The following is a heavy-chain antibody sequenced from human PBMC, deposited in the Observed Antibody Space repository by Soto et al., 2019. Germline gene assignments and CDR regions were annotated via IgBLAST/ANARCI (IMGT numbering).Heavy chain of an antibody. J-gene: IGHJ4*02. CDR1: GGSISSYY. D-gene: IGHD2-2*01. CDR2: IYYSGST. CDR3: ARDTPATAMKY. V-gene: IGHV4-59*01. Sequence: PSETLSLTCTVSGGSISSYYWSWIRQPPGKGLEWIGYIYYSGSTNYNPSLKSRVTISVDTSKNQFSLKLSSVTAADTAVYYCARDTPATAMKYWGQGTLVTVSS.